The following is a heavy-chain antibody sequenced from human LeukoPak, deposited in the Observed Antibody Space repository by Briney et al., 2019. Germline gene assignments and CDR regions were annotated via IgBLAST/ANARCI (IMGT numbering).Heavy chain of an antibody. CDR2: IYYSGST. D-gene: IGHD1-26*01. CDR1: GGSISSSSYY. CDR3: ARAPPGWEPTYYFDY. Sequence: EPSETLSLXCTVSGGSISSSSYYWGWISQPPGKGLEWIGSIYYSGSTYYNPSLKSRVTISVDTSKNQFSLKLSSVTAADTAVYYCARAPPGWEPTYYFDYWGQGTLVTVSS. J-gene: IGHJ4*02. V-gene: IGHV4-39*07.